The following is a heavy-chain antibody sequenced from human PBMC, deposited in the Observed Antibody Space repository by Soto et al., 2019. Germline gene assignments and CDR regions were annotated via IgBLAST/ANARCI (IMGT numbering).Heavy chain of an antibody. D-gene: IGHD6-19*01. CDR3: AKRAVAGRNWYLDL. CDR2: ISGTGGSS. CDR1: GFTFSTYT. V-gene: IGHV3-23*01. Sequence: EVQLLESGGGLVQPGGSLRLSCAASGFTFSTYTMSWVREAPGTGMECVSAISGTGGSSSYTYSVKGRFTISRDNSKNTLSLQMDSLRAEDTARYYCAKRAVAGRNWYLDLWGRGTLVTVSS. J-gene: IGHJ2*01.